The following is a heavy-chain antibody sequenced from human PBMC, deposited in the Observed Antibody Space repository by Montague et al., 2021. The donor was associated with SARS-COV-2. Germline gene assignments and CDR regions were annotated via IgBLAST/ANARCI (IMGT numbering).Heavy chain of an antibody. CDR2: XXWXXXK. CDR3: AHFGYYYYYGMDV. D-gene: IGHD3-16*01. CDR1: GFSLSTSGVG. J-gene: IGHJ6*02. V-gene: IGHV2-5*02. Sequence: PALVKPTQTLTLTCTFSGFSLSTSGVGVCWIRRPPGKALEWLAXXXWXXXKRXSPSLKSRLTITKDTSKNPVVLTMTNMDPVDTATYYCAHFGYYYYYGMDVWGQGTTVTVSS.